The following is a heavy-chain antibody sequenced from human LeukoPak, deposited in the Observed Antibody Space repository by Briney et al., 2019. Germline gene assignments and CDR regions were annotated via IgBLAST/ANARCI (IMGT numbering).Heavy chain of an antibody. J-gene: IGHJ5*02. V-gene: IGHV1-69*04. CDR2: IIPILGIA. CDR1: GGTFSSYA. CDR3: ARDSGYCCSTSCYGKPKYNWFDP. D-gene: IGHD2-2*03. Sequence: SVKVSCKASGGTFSSYAISWVRQAPGQGLEWMGRIIPILGIANYAQKFQGRVTITADKSTSTAYMELSSLRSEDTAVYYCARDSGYCCSTSCYGKPKYNWFDPWGQGTLVTVSS.